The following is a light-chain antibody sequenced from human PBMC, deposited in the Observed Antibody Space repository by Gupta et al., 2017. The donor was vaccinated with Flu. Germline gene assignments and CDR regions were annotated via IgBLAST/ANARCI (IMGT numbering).Light chain of an antibody. CDR2: KAS. CDR3: QQYSSYSYT. Sequence: PSTLSASVGDRVTITCRASQSISSWLAWYQQKPGKAPKLLFYKASSLGSGVPSRFSGSGSGTEFTLTISSLQPDDFATYYCQQYSSYSYTFGQGTKLEI. V-gene: IGKV1-5*03. CDR1: QSISSW. J-gene: IGKJ2*01.